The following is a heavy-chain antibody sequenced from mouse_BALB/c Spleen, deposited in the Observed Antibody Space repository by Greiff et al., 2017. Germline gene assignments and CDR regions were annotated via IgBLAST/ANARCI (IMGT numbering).Heavy chain of an antibody. CDR3: ARSGVSYDGYYKGFAY. CDR2: IYPGDGDT. Sequence: VQLQQSGPELVKPGASVKISCKASGYAFSSSWMNWVKQRPGQGLEWIGRIYPGDGDTNYNGKFKGKATLTADKSSSTAYMQLSSLTSVYSAVYFCARSGVSYDGYYKGFAYWGQGTLVTVSA. J-gene: IGHJ3*01. D-gene: IGHD2-3*01. CDR1: GYAFSSSW. V-gene: IGHV1-82*01.